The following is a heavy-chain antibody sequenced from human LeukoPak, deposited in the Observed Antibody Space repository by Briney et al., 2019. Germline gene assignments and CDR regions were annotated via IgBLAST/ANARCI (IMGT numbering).Heavy chain of an antibody. CDR2: IKQDGGEK. Sequence: GGSLGLSWAACGFSFGGEWMSWVRQAPGKGLQWVANIKQDGGEKYYVDSVKGRFTISRDNAKNSLYLQMNSLRAEDTAVYYCARDHYYGSGSYYYYWGQGTLVTVSS. CDR1: GFSFGGEW. CDR3: ARDHYYGSGSYYYY. D-gene: IGHD3-10*01. J-gene: IGHJ4*02. V-gene: IGHV3-7*01.